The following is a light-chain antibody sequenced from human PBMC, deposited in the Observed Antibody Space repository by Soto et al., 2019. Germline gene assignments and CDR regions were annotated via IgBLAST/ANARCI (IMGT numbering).Light chain of an antibody. CDR1: QSVSNNY. J-gene: IGKJ4*01. Sequence: EIVMTQSPATLSVSPGERATLSCRASQSVSNNYLAWYQQKPGQAPRLLIYGASNRATGIPARFSGSGSETDFTLTISSLEPEDFAVYYCQQYGSSSLTFGGGTKVDIK. CDR3: QQYGSSSLT. V-gene: IGKV3-20*01. CDR2: GAS.